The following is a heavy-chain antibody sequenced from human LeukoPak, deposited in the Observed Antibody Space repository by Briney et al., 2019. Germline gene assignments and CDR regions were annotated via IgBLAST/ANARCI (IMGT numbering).Heavy chain of an antibody. CDR3: VRPLSGGSYGY. V-gene: IGHV3-48*01. CDR1: GFTFSSYS. Sequence: PGGSLRLSCAASGFTFSSYSMNWVRQAPGKGLEWVSYISSSSSTIYYADSVKGRFTISRDNAKNSLYLQMNSLRSEDTAVYYCVRPLSGGSYGYWGQGTLVTVSS. CDR2: ISSSSSTI. D-gene: IGHD2-15*01. J-gene: IGHJ4*02.